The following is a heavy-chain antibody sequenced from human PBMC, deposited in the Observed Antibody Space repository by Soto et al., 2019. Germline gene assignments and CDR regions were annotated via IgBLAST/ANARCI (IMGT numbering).Heavy chain of an antibody. J-gene: IGHJ5*02. CDR3: ARDRPHAWLDP. Sequence: QVQLVQSGADVKEPGASVKVSCKASGYSFTDNYIQWVRQAPGQGLEWVAMIDPRDGKTRYAQMFQGRDTLSSDMSKRTVYMERSSLTSEDTAIYYCARDRPHAWLDPWGQGTLVTVSS. V-gene: IGHV1-46*01. CDR1: GYSFTDNY. CDR2: IDPRDGKT.